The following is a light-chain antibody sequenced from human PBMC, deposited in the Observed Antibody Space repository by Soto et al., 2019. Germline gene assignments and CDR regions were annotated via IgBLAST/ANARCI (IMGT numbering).Light chain of an antibody. CDR3: QTWGTGIPYV. CDR2: LNSDGSH. CDR1: SGHSSYA. J-gene: IGLJ1*01. Sequence: QPVLTQSPSASASLGASVKLTCTLSSGHSSYAIAWHQQRPEKGPRYFMKLNSDGSHNKGDGIPDRFSGSSSGAERYLTISSLQSEDEADYYCQTWGTGIPYVFGTGTKLTVL. V-gene: IGLV4-69*01.